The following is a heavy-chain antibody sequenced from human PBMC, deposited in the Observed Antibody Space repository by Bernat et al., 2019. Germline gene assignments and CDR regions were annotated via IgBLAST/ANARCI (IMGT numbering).Heavy chain of an antibody. CDR2: INHSGST. CDR1: GGSFSGYY. V-gene: IGHV4-34*01. Sequence: QVQLQQWGAGLLKPSETLSLTCAVYGGSFSGYYWCWIRQPPGQGLEWIGEINHSGSTNYNPSLKSRVTISVDTSKNQFPLTLSPVTAADTAVYYCARTCGWYEAYDPWGQGTLVTVSS. D-gene: IGHD6-19*01. J-gene: IGHJ5*02. CDR3: ARTCGWYEAYDP.